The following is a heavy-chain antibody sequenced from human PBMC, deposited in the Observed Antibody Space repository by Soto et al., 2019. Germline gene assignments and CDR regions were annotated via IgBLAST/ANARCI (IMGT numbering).Heavy chain of an antibody. CDR3: ARSPPSSYYGGSGTFDY. V-gene: IGHV4-4*02. CDR2: AYHSGST. J-gene: IGHJ4*02. Sequence: QLQLQESGPGLVRPSGTLSLTCAVSGGFTSTNNWWSWVRQPPGKGLEWIGDAYHSGSTEYNPPRKSRVSIAVDKSKHHISLKLTSATAADTAVYYSARSPPSSYYGGSGTFDYWGQGTLVTVSS. CDR1: GGFTSTNNW. D-gene: IGHD3-10*01.